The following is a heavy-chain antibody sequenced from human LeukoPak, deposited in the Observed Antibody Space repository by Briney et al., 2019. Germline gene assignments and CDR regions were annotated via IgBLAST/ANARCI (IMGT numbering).Heavy chain of an antibody. CDR3: GGRRV. D-gene: IGHD3-16*01. Sequence: PGGSLRLSCAASGFTFSSYAMSWVRQAPGKGLEWVGRVRSKSDAGTMDYAAHVQGRFSISRDDSKNMVYLDMNSLKTEDTAVYYCGGRRVWGNGTVVTVSS. J-gene: IGHJ6*04. CDR1: GFTFSSYA. V-gene: IGHV3-15*01. CDR2: VRSKSDAGTM.